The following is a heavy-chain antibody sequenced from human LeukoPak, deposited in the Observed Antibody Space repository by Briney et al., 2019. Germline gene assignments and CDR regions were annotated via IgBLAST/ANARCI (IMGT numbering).Heavy chain of an antibody. CDR2: VHHTGST. CDR3: ATLGLLRGAGFNLATHFDY. D-gene: IGHD1-26*01. Sequence: SETLSLTCTVPGVSISNNYFYWAWIRQPPGKGLELIGYVHHTGSTFHNPSLKSRVTISADTSQNQFSLSLTSVTAADTAVYYCATLGLLRGAGFNLATHFDYWGQGTLVAVSS. J-gene: IGHJ4*02. CDR1: GVSISNNYFY. V-gene: IGHV4-39*01.